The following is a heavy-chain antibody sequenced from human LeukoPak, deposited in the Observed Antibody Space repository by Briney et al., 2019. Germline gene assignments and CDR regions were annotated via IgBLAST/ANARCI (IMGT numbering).Heavy chain of an antibody. J-gene: IGHJ5*02. CDR2: IYYSGNT. CDR3: ARVGSGYL. D-gene: IGHD3-22*01. V-gene: IGHV4-59*08. CDR1: GGPISSSY. Sequence: SETLSLTCTVSGGPISSSYWSWIRQPPGKGLEWIGFIYYSGNTNYNPSLKSRVIISVDTSKNQFSLKLSSVTAADTAVYYCARVGSGYLWGQGTLVTVSS.